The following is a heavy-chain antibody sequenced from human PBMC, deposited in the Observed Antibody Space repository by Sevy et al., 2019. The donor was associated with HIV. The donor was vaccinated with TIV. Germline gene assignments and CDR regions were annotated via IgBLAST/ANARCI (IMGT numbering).Heavy chain of an antibody. CDR2: SRWNSGSI. J-gene: IGHJ5*01. CDR1: GFTFDDYA. Sequence: GGSLRLSCVASGFTFDDYAMHWVRQAPGKGPECVSGSRWNSGSIGYAESVKGRFTISRDNAKNSLYLQMNSLRVEDTALYYCAKGIGYSNGWYSWFDSWGQGTLVTVSS. V-gene: IGHV3-9*01. D-gene: IGHD6-19*01. CDR3: AKGIGYSNGWYSWFDS.